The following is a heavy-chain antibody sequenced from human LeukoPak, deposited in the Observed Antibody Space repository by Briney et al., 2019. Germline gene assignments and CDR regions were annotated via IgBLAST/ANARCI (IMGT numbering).Heavy chain of an antibody. Sequence: PGGSLRLSCAASGFTFSSYSMNWVRQAPGKGLEWVSSTSSTSSHIYYADSVKGRFTISRDNAKNSLYLQMNSLGAEDTALYYCARGRGTFGNWDFDYWGQGTLVTVSS. CDR3: ARGRGTFGNWDFDY. CDR2: TSSTSSHI. D-gene: IGHD1-1*01. V-gene: IGHV3-21*01. CDR1: GFTFSSYS. J-gene: IGHJ4*02.